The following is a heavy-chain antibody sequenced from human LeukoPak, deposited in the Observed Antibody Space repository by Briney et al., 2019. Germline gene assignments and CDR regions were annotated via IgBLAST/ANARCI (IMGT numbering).Heavy chain of an antibody. D-gene: IGHD2-21*01. V-gene: IGHV4-39*01. Sequence: SETLSLTCTVSGGSVGSSDSYWVWVRQPPGKGLEWVGSIYYGGTTHYSPSLKSRLTISADTSRNQFSLSLTSVTAADTAVYFCARRGLVGIPVWGQGTLVTVSS. CDR3: ARRGLVGIPV. CDR2: IYYGGTT. CDR1: GGSVGSSDSY. J-gene: IGHJ4*02.